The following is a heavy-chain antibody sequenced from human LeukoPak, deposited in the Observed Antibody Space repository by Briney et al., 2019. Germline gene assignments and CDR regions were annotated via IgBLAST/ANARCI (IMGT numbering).Heavy chain of an antibody. V-gene: IGHV3-30*04. CDR3: VRDGPNGYNDLDS. CDR1: GFAFSSYS. D-gene: IGHD5-24*01. Sequence: PGRSLSLSFAASGFAFSSYSMHWVRPAPGKGLGSVAVISSDGSNKYYADSMKGRFTISRDNSKNTLYLEMNSLRAEDTAVYYCVRDGPNGYNDLDSWGQGTLVIVSS. J-gene: IGHJ4*02. CDR2: ISSDGSNK.